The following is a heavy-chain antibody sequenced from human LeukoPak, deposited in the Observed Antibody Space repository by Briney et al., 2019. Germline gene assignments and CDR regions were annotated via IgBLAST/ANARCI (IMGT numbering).Heavy chain of an antibody. CDR1: GGSISSSSYY. CDR3: ARHSLEWPGDVDC. V-gene: IGHV4-39*01. CDR2: IYYSGST. Sequence: SETLSLTCTVSGGSISSSSYYWGWIRQPPGKGLEWIGSIYYSGSTYYNPSLKSRVTISVDTSKNQFSLKLSSVTAADTAVYYCARHSLEWPGDVDCWGQGTLVTVSS. D-gene: IGHD3-3*01. J-gene: IGHJ4*02.